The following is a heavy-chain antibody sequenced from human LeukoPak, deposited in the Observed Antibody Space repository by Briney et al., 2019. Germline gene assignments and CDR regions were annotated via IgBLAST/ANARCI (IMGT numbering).Heavy chain of an antibody. CDR1: GGSFSGYY. Sequence: KPSETLSLTCAVYGGSFSGYYWSWIRQPPGKGLEWIGEINHSGSTNYNPSLKSRVTISVDTSKNQFSLKLSSVTAADTAVYYCARRGIVVADAFDIWGQGTMVTVSS. D-gene: IGHD2-21*01. CDR2: INHSGST. CDR3: ARRGIVVADAFDI. V-gene: IGHV4-34*09. J-gene: IGHJ3*02.